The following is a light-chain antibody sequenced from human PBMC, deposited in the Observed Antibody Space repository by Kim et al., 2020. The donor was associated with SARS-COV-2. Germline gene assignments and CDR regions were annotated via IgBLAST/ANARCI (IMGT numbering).Light chain of an antibody. CDR2: GAA. V-gene: IGKV3-20*01. CDR3: QHYGSSLWT. CDR1: QSVSSSY. J-gene: IGKJ1*01. Sequence: EIVLTQSPGPLSLSPGERATLSCRASQSVSSSYLAWYQQKPGQAPRLLIYGAASRVTGIPDRFSGSGSGTDFTLTISRLEPEDFAVYYCQHYGSSLWTFGQGTKVDIK.